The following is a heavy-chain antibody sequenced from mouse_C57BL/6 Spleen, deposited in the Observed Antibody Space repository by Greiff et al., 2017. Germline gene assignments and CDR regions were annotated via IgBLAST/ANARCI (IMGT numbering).Heavy chain of an antibody. V-gene: IGHV1-18*01. J-gene: IGHJ4*01. Sequence: EVKLMASGPELVKPGASVKIPCKASGYTFTDYNMDWVKQSHGKSLEWIGDIHPNNGGTIYNQKFKGKATLTVDKSSSTADMELRSLTSEETAVYYCARYPSHYYGSRDYGMDYWGQGTSVTVSS. CDR2: IHPNNGGT. CDR1: GYTFTDYN. D-gene: IGHD1-1*01. CDR3: ARYPSHYYGSRDYGMDY.